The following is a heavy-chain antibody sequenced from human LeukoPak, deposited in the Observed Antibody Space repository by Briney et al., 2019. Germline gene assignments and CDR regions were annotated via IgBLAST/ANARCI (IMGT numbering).Heavy chain of an antibody. Sequence: GGSLRLSCAVSGLIFSDHYIDWVRQAPGKGLEWVGRSRNKAQSFTIHYAASVKGRFTISRDDSKNSLYLQMDSLKTEDTAVHYCARPPYAGSYSIDYWGQGTLVTVSS. CDR1: GLIFSDHY. D-gene: IGHD1-26*01. J-gene: IGHJ4*02. CDR2: SRNKAQSFTI. V-gene: IGHV3-72*01. CDR3: ARPPYAGSYSIDY.